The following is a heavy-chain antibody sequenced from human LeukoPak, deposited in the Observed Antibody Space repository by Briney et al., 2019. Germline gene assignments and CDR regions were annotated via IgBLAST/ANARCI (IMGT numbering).Heavy chain of an antibody. D-gene: IGHD2-21*02. CDR2: ITPFNGNT. V-gene: IGHV1-45*02. CDR3: ARSKIRIVVVTALPWSRKGDAFDI. CDR1: GYTFTYRY. Sequence: ASVKVSCKASGYTFTYRYLHWVRQAPGQALEWMGWITPFNGNTNYAQKFQNRVTITRDRSMSTAYMELSSLRSEDTAMYYCARSKIRIVVVTALPWSRKGDAFDIWGQGTMVTVSS. J-gene: IGHJ3*02.